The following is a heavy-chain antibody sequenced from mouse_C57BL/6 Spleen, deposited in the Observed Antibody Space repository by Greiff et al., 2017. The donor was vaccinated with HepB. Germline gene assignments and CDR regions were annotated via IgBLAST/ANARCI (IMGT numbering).Heavy chain of an antibody. CDR3: ARERGNRY. D-gene: IGHD2-1*01. Sequence: QVQLQQPGAELVKPGASVKLSCKASGYTFTSYWMQWVKQRPGQGLEWIGEIDPSDSYTNYNQKFKGKATLTVDTSSSTAYMQLSSLTSEDSAVYYCARERGNRYWGQGTTLTVSS. J-gene: IGHJ2*01. V-gene: IGHV1-50*01. CDR2: IDPSDSYT. CDR1: GYTFTSYW.